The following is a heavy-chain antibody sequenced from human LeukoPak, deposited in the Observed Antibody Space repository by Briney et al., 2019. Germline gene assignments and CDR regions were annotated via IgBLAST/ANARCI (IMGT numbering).Heavy chain of an antibody. J-gene: IGHJ6*02. D-gene: IGHD5-18*01. V-gene: IGHV4-34*01. CDR1: GGSFSGYY. CDR2: INHSGST. Sequence: SETLSLTCAVYGGSFSGYYWSWIRQPPGKGLEWIGEINHSGSTNYNPSLKSRVTISVDTSKNQFSLKLSSVTAADTAVYYCARGDTRYSYGSGYYYYGMDVWGQGTTVTVSS. CDR3: ARGDTRYSYGSGYYYYGMDV.